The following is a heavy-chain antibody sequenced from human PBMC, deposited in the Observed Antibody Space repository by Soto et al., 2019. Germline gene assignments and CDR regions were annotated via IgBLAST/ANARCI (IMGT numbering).Heavy chain of an antibody. V-gene: IGHV3-48*03. CDR2: ISSSGDTR. Sequence: GGSLRLSCAASGFIFRSYEMHWVRQAPGKGLEWVSYISSSGDTRYYADSAKGRFTISRDNAKNSLHLQMNSLRAEDTAVYYCARMDSSAAWGQGALVTVSS. J-gene: IGHJ4*02. CDR3: ARMDSSAA. CDR1: GFIFRSYE. D-gene: IGHD3-22*01.